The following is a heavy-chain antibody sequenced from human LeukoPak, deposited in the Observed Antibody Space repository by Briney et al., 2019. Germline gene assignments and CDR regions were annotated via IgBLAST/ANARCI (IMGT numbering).Heavy chain of an antibody. CDR1: GFTFNSYA. Sequence: GGSLRLSCAASGFTFNSYALSWVRQAPGKGLEWVSTIGGGGENTYYADSVKGRFTISRDSSKNTVYLHMKSLRAEDTAVYFCAKVLTGSQDYWGQGTLVTVSS. V-gene: IGHV3-23*01. CDR2: IGGGGENT. CDR3: AKVLTGSQDY. J-gene: IGHJ4*02. D-gene: IGHD1-14*01.